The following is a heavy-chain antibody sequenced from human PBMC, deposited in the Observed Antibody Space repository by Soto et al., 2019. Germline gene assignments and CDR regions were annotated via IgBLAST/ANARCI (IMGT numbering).Heavy chain of an antibody. CDR3: ARDFRYYDSSGYYEDGMDV. D-gene: IGHD3-22*01. CDR2: INHSGST. V-gene: IGHV4-34*01. CDR1: GGSFSGYY. Sequence: QVQLQQWGAGLLKPSETLSLTCAVYGGSFSGYYWSWIRQPPGKGLEWIGEINHSGSTNYNPSLKSRVTISVDTFKNQFSLKLSSVTAADTAVYYCARDFRYYDSSGYYEDGMDVWGQGTTVTVSS. J-gene: IGHJ6*02.